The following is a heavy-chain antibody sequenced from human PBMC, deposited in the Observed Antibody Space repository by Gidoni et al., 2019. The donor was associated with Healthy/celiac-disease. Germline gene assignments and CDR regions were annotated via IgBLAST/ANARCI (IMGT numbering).Heavy chain of an antibody. V-gene: IGHV4-34*01. J-gene: IGHJ4*02. D-gene: IGHD3-3*01. CDR1: GESFSGYD. CDR3: ARGQGFWSGYYTYYFDY. Sequence: QVQLQQCGEGLLKPSETLSLTCAFYGESFSGYDWSWIRQPPGKGLEWIGEINHSGSTNYNPSLKSRVTISVDTSKNQFSLKLSSVTAADTAVYYCARGQGFWSGYYTYYFDYWGQGTLVTVSS. CDR2: INHSGST.